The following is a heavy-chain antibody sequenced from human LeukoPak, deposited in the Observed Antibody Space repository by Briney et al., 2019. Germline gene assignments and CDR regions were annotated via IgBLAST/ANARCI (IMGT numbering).Heavy chain of an antibody. CDR3: ARADYSSGWHALY. D-gene: IGHD6-19*01. J-gene: IGHJ4*02. Sequence: GGSLRLSCAASGFTFSSYWMSWVRQAPGKGLEWVANIKQDGSEKYYVDSVKGRFTISRDNAKNSLYLQMNSLRAEDTAVYYCARADYSSGWHALYWGQGTLVTVSS. V-gene: IGHV3-7*01. CDR2: IKQDGSEK. CDR1: GFTFSSYW.